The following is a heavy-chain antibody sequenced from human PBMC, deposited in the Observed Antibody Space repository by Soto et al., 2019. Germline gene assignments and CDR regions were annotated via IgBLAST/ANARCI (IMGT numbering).Heavy chain of an antibody. D-gene: IGHD3-10*01. CDR2: ISGTGLSK. CDR1: GFTFETTA. V-gene: IGHV3-23*01. Sequence: GGSLRLSCEASGFTFETTALSWVRQAPGKGLEWVATISGTGLSKYYADSMKSRFIISRDNSRNTLYLQMNSLRAEDTAVYFCAKVEGTARNAFDVWGHGTMVTVSS. J-gene: IGHJ3*01. CDR3: AKVEGTARNAFDV.